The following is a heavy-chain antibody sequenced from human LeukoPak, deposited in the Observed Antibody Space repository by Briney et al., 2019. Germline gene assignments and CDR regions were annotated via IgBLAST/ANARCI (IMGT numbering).Heavy chain of an antibody. J-gene: IGHJ3*02. V-gene: IGHV3-23*01. CDR1: GFTFSSSA. CDR3: AKDVRVVVPSGGAFDI. Sequence: GGSLRLSRAASGFTFSSSAMAWVRHAPGKGLEWVSTISYSGSGTYYADSVKGRFTISRDNSKNTLYLQMNSLRAEDTAVYYCAKDVRVVVPSGGAFDIWGQGTMVTVSS. D-gene: IGHD2-2*01. CDR2: ISYSGSGT.